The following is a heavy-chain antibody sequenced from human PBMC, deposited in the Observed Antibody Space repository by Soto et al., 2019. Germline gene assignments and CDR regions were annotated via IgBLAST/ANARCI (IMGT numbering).Heavy chain of an antibody. CDR2: ISSSSSYI. CDR1: GFTFSSYS. D-gene: IGHD3-16*01. V-gene: IGHV3-21*01. J-gene: IGHJ5*02. Sequence: GESLKISCAASGFTFSSYSMNWVRQAPGKGLEWVSSISSSSSYIYYADSVKGRFTISRDNAKNSLYLQMNSLRAEDTAVYYCAGGVKLVLGWFDPWGQGTLVTVSS. CDR3: AGGVKLVLGWFDP.